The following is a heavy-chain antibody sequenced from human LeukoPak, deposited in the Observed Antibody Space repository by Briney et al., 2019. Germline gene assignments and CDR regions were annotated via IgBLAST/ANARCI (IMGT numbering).Heavy chain of an antibody. CDR2: IGTAGDT. CDR1: GFTFSSYD. CDR3: ARGAAGENGEYYFDY. V-gene: IGHV3-13*01. J-gene: IGHJ4*02. D-gene: IGHD3-10*01. Sequence: PGGSLRLSCAASGFTFSSYDMHWVRQATGKGLEWVSAIGTAGDTYYPGSVKGRFTISRENAKNSLYLQMNSLRAGDTAVYYCARGAAGENGEYYFDYWGQGTLVTVSS.